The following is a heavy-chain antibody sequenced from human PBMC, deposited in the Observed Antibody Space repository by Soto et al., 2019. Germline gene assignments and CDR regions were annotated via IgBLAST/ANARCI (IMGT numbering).Heavy chain of an antibody. J-gene: IGHJ5*02. CDR2: IVVGSGNT. Sequence: QMQLVQSGPEVKKPGTSVRVSCKASGFTFTSSAMHWVRQARGQRLEWIGWIVVGSGNTNYAQKFHERVTITRYMPTSPAYVELSSLRSDDTAVYYGEADRATPPYLPGHNGFEPWGQGTLVTVSS. CDR1: GFTFTSSA. CDR3: EADRATPPYLPGHNGFEP. D-gene: IGHD3-16*01. V-gene: IGHV1-58*02.